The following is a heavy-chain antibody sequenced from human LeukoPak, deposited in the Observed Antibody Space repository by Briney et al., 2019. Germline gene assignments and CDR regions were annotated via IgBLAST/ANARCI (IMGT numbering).Heavy chain of an antibody. CDR2: IYHSGST. CDR1: GGSFSGYY. D-gene: IGHD6-13*01. CDR3: ARDVNRDAAADFEWFDP. J-gene: IGHJ5*02. V-gene: IGHV4-34*01. Sequence: SETLSLTCAVYGGSFSGYYWSWIRQPPGKGLEWIGEIYHSGSTNYNPSLKSRVTISVDMSKNQFSLKLSSVTAADTAVYYCARDVNRDAAADFEWFDPWGQGTLVTISS.